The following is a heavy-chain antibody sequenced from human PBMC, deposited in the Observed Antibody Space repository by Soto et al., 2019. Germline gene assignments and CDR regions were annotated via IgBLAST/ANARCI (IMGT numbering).Heavy chain of an antibody. Sequence: DVQLAQSGAEVKKPGESLRITCEASGYSFTTYWISWVRQMPGKGLEWMGAIDPRDSYTKYSPSFQGHVTTSVDKSISTAYLQGNSLQASDTAIYYCAREKSDLELFNWLDPWGQGTLVTVSS. V-gene: IGHV5-10-1*03. CDR2: IDPRDSYT. J-gene: IGHJ5*02. D-gene: IGHD1-7*01. CDR1: GYSFTTYW. CDR3: AREKSDLELFNWLDP.